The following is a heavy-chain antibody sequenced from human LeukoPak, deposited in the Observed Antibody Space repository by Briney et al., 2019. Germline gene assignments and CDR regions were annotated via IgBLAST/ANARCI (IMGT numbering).Heavy chain of an antibody. CDR3: ARDRLGATGHWRIDV. V-gene: IGHV4-4*07. CDR1: GGSFSSYY. Sequence: SETLSLTCTVSGGSFSSYYWTWIRQPAGKGLEWIWRIYNSGTTNYSPPLQSRVTMSLDTSKNRFSLCLSSVTAADTAVYYCARDRLGATGHWRIDVWGRGTLVTVSS. J-gene: IGHJ2*01. CDR2: IYNSGTT. D-gene: IGHD1-26*01.